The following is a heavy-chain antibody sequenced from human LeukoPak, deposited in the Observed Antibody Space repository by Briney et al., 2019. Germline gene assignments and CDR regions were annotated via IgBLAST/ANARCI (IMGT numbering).Heavy chain of an antibody. V-gene: IGHV1-2*04. CDR1: GYPFTGYY. Sequence: ASVKVSCKASGYPFTGYYMHWVRQDPGQGLEWIGWINPNRVGTNYAQQFQGWVTMTRDTYISTAYMELSRLRRDDTAVYYCARSPRQLWLPFVYWGQGTLVSVPS. D-gene: IGHD5-18*01. J-gene: IGHJ4*02. CDR2: INPNRVGT. CDR3: ARSPRQLWLPFVY.